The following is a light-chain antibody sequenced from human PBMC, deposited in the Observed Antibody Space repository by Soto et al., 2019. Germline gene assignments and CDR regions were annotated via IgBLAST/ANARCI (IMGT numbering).Light chain of an antibody. CDR1: SSDVGNYDY. V-gene: IGLV2-14*01. CDR3: TSYAGARIYV. Sequence: QSALPQPASVSGSPGQSITISCTGTSSDVGNYDYVSWYQQHPGEAPKLMICDVSNRPSGVSNRFSGSKSGNTASLTISGLQAEDEADYYCTSYAGARIYVFGTGTKVTVL. CDR2: DVS. J-gene: IGLJ1*01.